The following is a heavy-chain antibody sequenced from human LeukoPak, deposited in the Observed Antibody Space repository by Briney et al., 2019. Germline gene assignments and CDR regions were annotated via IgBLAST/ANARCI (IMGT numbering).Heavy chain of an antibody. D-gene: IGHD3-3*01. CDR2: ISYDGSNK. Sequence: GGSLRLSCAASGFTFSSYAMSWVRQAPGKGLEWVAVISYDGSNKYCADSVKGRFTISRDNSKNTVYLQMNSLRAEDTAVYYCARDLEGYDFWSGYSIYYYYYGMDVWGQGTTVTVSS. J-gene: IGHJ6*02. V-gene: IGHV3-30-3*01. CDR1: GFTFSSYA. CDR3: ARDLEGYDFWSGYSIYYYYYGMDV.